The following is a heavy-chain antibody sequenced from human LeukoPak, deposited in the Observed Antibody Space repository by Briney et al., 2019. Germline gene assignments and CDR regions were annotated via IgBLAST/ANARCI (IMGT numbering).Heavy chain of an antibody. CDR1: GFTFSSYG. CDR2: IRYDGSNK. Sequence: GSLRLSCAASGFTFSSYGMDWVRQAPGKGLEWVAFIRYDGSNKYYADSVKGRFTISRDNSKNTLYLQMNSLRAEDTAVYYCAKDLGSQVVPAVDYWGQGTLVTVSS. CDR3: AKDLGSQVVPAVDY. V-gene: IGHV3-30*02. D-gene: IGHD2-2*01. J-gene: IGHJ4*02.